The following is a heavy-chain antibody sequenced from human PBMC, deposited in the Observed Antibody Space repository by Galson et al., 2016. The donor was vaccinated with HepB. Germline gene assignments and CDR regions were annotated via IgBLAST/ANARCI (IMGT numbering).Heavy chain of an antibody. J-gene: IGHJ4*02. CDR2: IFYDASKK. CDR1: GFSISRHA. CDR3: AKDAHNGYLLNRFDY. V-gene: IGHV3-30-3*01. Sequence: SLRLSCAASGFSISRHAMHWVRPAPGKGLEWVALIFYDASKKYYADSVKGRFTISRDTSKNTLYLQMNSLKAEDTAVYHGAKDAHNGYLLNRFDYWGQGTLVTVSS. D-gene: IGHD5-12*01.